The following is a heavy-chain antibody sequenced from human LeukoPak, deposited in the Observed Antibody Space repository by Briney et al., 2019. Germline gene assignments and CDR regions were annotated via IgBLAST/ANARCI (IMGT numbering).Heavy chain of an antibody. V-gene: IGHV3-53*01. Sequence: GGSLRLSCAASGFTVSSNYMSWVRQAPGKGLEWISVIYSGGSTYYADSVKGRFTISRDNSKNTLYLQMNSLRAEDTAVYYCARDIAYDSSGYYSPHFDYWGQGTLVTVSS. J-gene: IGHJ4*02. CDR1: GFTVSSNY. CDR3: ARDIAYDSSGYYSPHFDY. CDR2: IYSGGST. D-gene: IGHD3-22*01.